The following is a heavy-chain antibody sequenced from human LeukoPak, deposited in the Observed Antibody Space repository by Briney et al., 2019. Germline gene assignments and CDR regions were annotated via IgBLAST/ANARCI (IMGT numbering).Heavy chain of an antibody. V-gene: IGHV4-39*07. Sequence: SETLSLTCTVSGGSISSSSYYWGWIRQPPGKGLEWIGSIYYSGSTYYNPSLKSRVTISVDRSKNQFSLKLSSVAAADTAVYYCARGRGYSYYFDYWGQGTLVTVSS. CDR3: ARGRGYSYYFDY. CDR2: IYYSGST. D-gene: IGHD5-18*01. J-gene: IGHJ4*02. CDR1: GGSISSSSYY.